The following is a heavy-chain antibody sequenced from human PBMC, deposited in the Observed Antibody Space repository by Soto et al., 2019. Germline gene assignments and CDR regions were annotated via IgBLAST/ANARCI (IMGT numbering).Heavy chain of an antibody. V-gene: IGHV4-59*12. CDR3: AGKPNALSYFDY. CDR2: IYYSGST. J-gene: IGHJ4*02. CDR1: GGSICSYY. D-gene: IGHD2-8*01. Sequence: PSETLSLTCTVSGGSICSYYWSWIRQHPGKGLEWIGYIYYSGSTNYNPSLKSRITISVDTSKNQFSLKLNSVTAADTAVYFCAGKPNALSYFDYWGQGALVTVSS.